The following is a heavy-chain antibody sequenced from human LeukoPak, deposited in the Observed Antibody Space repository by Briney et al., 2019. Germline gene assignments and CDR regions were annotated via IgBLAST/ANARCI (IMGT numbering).Heavy chain of an antibody. V-gene: IGHV3-48*02. CDR3: ARTKYSSGCYDFDC. D-gene: IGHD6-19*01. CDR2: ISSSSGSI. J-gene: IGHJ4*02. CDR1: GFSFSIYS. Sequence: RGSLRLSCAASGFSFSIYSMHWVRQAPGKGLEWVSYISSSSGSIYYADSVKGRFTISRDNAKNLLYLQMNSLRDEDTAVYYCARTKYSSGCYDFDCWGQGTLVTVSS.